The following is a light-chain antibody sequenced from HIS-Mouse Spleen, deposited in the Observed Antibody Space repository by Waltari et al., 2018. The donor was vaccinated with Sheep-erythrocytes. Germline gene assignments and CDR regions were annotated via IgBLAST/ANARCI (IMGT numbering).Light chain of an antibody. CDR1: SRDVGSYNL. CDR2: EGS. V-gene: IGLV2-23*01. Sequence: QSALTQPASVSGSPGQSITIPCTGTSRDVGSYNLVSWYQQHPGKAPKLRIYEGSKRPSGVSNRFSGSKSGNTASLTISGLQAEDEADYYCCSYAGSSTPWVFGGGTKLTVL. CDR3: CSYAGSSTPWV. J-gene: IGLJ3*02.